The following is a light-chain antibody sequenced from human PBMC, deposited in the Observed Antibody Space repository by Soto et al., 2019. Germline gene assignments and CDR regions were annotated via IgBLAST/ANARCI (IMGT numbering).Light chain of an antibody. Sequence: QSALTQPASVSGSPGQSITISCTGSSSDVGGYDYVCWYQQYPGKAPKLIIYAVTDRPSGVSNRFSGSKSGNTASLISSGLQAEDEADYYCSSYTTSSTVVFGGGTQLTVL. CDR3: SSYTTSSTVV. CDR2: AVT. CDR1: SSDVGGYDY. V-gene: IGLV2-14*03. J-gene: IGLJ2*01.